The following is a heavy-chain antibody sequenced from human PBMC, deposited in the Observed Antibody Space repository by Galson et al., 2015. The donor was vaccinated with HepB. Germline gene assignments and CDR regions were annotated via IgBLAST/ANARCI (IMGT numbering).Heavy chain of an antibody. CDR1: GGSISSYY. Sequence: SETLSLTCTVSGGSISSYYWSWIRQPAGKGLEWIGRIYTSGSTNYNPSLKSRVTMSVDTSKNQFSLKLSSVTAADTAVYYCARVSTTIFGVVANWFDPWGQGTLVTVSS. CDR2: IYTSGST. D-gene: IGHD3-3*01. CDR3: ARVSTTIFGVVANWFDP. J-gene: IGHJ5*02. V-gene: IGHV4-4*07.